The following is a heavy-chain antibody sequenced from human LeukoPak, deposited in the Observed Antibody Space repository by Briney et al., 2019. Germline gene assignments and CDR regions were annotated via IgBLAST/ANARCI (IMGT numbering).Heavy chain of an antibody. D-gene: IGHD6-13*01. CDR1: GGSFSGYY. CDR3: ARWGGSWPTFDY. Sequence: KPSETLSLTCAVYGGSFSGYYWSWIRQPPGKGLEWIGEINHSGSTNYNPSLKSRVTISVDTSKNQFSLKLSSVTAADTAVYYRARWGGSWPTFDYWGQGTLVTVSS. J-gene: IGHJ4*02. V-gene: IGHV4-34*01. CDR2: INHSGST.